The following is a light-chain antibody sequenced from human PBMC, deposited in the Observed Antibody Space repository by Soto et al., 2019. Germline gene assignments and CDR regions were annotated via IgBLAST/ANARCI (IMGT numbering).Light chain of an antibody. J-gene: IGLJ3*02. CDR3: AAFDDSLNGWV. V-gene: IGLV1-44*01. Sequence: QSVLTQPPSASGTPGQRVTISCSGSSSNIGGNPVVWYQQLPGTAPKLFIYGTDQRPSGVPDRFYGSKSGTAASLAISGLQSEDEADYYCAAFDDSLNGWVFGGGTKLTVL. CDR2: GTD. CDR1: SSNIGGNP.